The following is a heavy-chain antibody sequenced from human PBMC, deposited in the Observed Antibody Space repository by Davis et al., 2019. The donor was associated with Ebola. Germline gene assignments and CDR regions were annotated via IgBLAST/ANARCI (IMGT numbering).Heavy chain of an antibody. CDR2: IYPGDSDT. Sequence: GGSLRLSCKGSGYSFTSYWIGWVRQMPGKGLEWMGIIYPGDSDTRYSPSFQGQVTISADKSISTAYLQWSSLKASDTAMYYCARVFGDGYDLGPFDYWGQGTLVTVSS. D-gene: IGHD5-12*01. J-gene: IGHJ4*02. CDR3: ARVFGDGYDLGPFDY. CDR1: GYSFTSYW. V-gene: IGHV5-51*01.